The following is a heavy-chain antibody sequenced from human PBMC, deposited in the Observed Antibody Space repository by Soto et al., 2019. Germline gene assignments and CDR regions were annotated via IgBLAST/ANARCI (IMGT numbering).Heavy chain of an antibody. D-gene: IGHD6-6*01. CDR3: AKGEYSSSSLDD. Sequence: LRLSCAASGFTFSSYGMHWVRQAPGKGLEWVAVISYDGSNKYYADSVKGRFTISRDNSKNTLYLQMNSLRAEDTAVYYCAKGEYSSSSLDDWGQGTLVTVSS. CDR1: GFTFSSYG. CDR2: ISYDGSNK. V-gene: IGHV3-30*18. J-gene: IGHJ4*02.